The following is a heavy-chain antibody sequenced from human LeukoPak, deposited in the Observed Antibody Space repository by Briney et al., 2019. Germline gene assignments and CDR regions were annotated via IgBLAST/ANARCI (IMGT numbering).Heavy chain of an antibody. J-gene: IGHJ5*02. D-gene: IGHD5-12*01. CDR2: ITHRGST. Sequence: SETLSLTCAVCGGSFSGYYWSWLRQPPGKGLEWIGEITHRGSTNYNPSLKSRVTISVDTSKNQFSLKLNSVTAADTAVYYCARYDIVATNWFDPWGQGTLVTVSS. CDR1: GGSFSGYY. CDR3: ARYDIVATNWFDP. V-gene: IGHV4-34*01.